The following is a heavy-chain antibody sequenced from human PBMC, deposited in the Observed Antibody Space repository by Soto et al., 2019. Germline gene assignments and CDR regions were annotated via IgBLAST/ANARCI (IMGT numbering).Heavy chain of an antibody. V-gene: IGHV4-30-4*01. CDR3: ARGRGYGYGIDY. J-gene: IGHJ4*02. D-gene: IGHD5-18*01. CDR1: GVSVSSGDHY. Sequence: LSLTCTVSGVSVSSGDHYWSWLRQPPGKGLESIVYIQYGASTYYNPSLTSRTTISVDTSKNQFSLMLRSVTAADTAVYYCARGRGYGYGIDYWGQGTLVTVSS. CDR2: IQYGAST.